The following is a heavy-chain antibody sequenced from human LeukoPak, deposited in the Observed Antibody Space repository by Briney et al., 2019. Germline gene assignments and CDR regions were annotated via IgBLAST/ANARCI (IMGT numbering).Heavy chain of an antibody. V-gene: IGHV1-2*02. CDR1: GYTFTNYA. J-gene: IGHJ4*02. CDR3: ARDRYGDGFAHFDY. CDR2: TTPSGAT. Sequence: ASVKVSCKASGYTFTNYAMHWVRQVPGQGLEWMGWTTPSGATNYPQKFQGRVAITRDTSITTAYTDLSRLTSDDTAVYYCARDRYGDGFAHFDYWGQGALVTVSS. D-gene: IGHD5-24*01.